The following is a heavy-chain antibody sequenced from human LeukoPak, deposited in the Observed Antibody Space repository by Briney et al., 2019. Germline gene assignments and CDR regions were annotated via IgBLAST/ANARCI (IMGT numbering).Heavy chain of an antibody. Sequence: PGGSLRLSCAASGFTFSSYAMRWVRQAPGKGLEWVSGISVSGASTYYADSVKGRFTISRDNSRNILYLQMSSLRAEDTAVYYCARLMVGANLRLHLDYWGQGALVTVSS. J-gene: IGHJ4*02. CDR3: ARLMVGANLRLHLDY. V-gene: IGHV3-23*01. CDR2: ISVSGAST. CDR1: GFTFSSYA. D-gene: IGHD1-26*01.